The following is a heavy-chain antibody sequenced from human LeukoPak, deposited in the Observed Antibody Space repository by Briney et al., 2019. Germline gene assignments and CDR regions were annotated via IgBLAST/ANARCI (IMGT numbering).Heavy chain of an antibody. J-gene: IGHJ4*02. D-gene: IGHD2-2*01. Sequence: GGSLRLSCAASGFTFSSYGMHWVRQAPGKGLEWVAFIRYDGSNKYYAESVKGRFTISRDNSKNTLYLQMNSLRAEDTAVYYCAKDRESYYCTSTSCYFDYWGQGTLVTVSS. CDR1: GFTFSSYG. CDR3: AKDRESYYCTSTSCYFDY. V-gene: IGHV3-30*02. CDR2: IRYDGSNK.